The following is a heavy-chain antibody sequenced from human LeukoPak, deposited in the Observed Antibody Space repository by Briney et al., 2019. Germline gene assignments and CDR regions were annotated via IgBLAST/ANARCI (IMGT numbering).Heavy chain of an antibody. Sequence: GGCLRLSCAASGFTFSSYEMNSVRQAPGRGLGWDSYNSSSGSTIYYADSVKGRFTISRDNAKNSLYLQMNSLRAEDTAVYYCAELGITMIGGVWGKGTTVTISS. J-gene: IGHJ6*04. CDR2: NSSSGSTI. CDR3: AELGITMIGGV. CDR1: GFTFSSYE. D-gene: IGHD3-10*02. V-gene: IGHV3-48*03.